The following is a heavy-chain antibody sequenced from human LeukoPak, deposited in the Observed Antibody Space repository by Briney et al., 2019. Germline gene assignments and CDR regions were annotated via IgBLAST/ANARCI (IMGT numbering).Heavy chain of an antibody. D-gene: IGHD3-16*01. V-gene: IGHV4-39*02. J-gene: IGHJ5*02. Sequence: PSETLSLTCTVSGASISNSGYAWAWICQPPGKGLEWIGSITYSGTTTYNPSPSLKSRVTISADTSKNKYFLQLTSVTAADTAVFYCARETLGTSKIEPWGQGTLVTVSS. CDR3: ARETLGTSKIEP. CDR1: GASISNSGYA. CDR2: ITYSGTT.